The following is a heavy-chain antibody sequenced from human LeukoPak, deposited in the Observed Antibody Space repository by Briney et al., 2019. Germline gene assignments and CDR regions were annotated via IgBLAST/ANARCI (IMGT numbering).Heavy chain of an antibody. D-gene: IGHD6-13*01. CDR3: ARDLWGGIAAAGNDY. CDR2: ISYDGSNK. J-gene: IGHJ4*02. CDR1: GFTFSSYA. Sequence: GGSLRLSCAASGFTFSSYAMHWVRQAPGKGLEWVAVISYDGSNKYYADSVKGRFTISRDNSKNTLYLQMNSLRAEDTAVYYCARDLWGGIAAAGNDYWGQGTLVSVSS. V-gene: IGHV3-30*04.